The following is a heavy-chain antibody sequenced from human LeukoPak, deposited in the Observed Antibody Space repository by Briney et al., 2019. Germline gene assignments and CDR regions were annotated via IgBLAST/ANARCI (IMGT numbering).Heavy chain of an antibody. Sequence: ASVKVSCKASGFTFTNYNLHWVRQAPGQGLEWMGWINPNSGGTNYAQKFQGRVTMARDTSISTAYMELSRLRSDDTAVYYCARNSRVAGTTGLVYWGQGTLVTVSS. CDR2: INPNSGGT. D-gene: IGHD6-19*01. V-gene: IGHV1-2*02. CDR3: ARNSRVAGTTGLVY. J-gene: IGHJ4*02. CDR1: GFTFTNYN.